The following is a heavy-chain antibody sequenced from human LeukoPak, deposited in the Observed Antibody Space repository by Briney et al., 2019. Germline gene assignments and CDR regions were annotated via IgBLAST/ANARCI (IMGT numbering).Heavy chain of an antibody. Sequence: GGSLRLSCAASGFTVGNNYMSWVRQAPGKGLEWVSLIYSAGSTYYADSVKGRFTISRDNSKNTLYLQMNSLRAEDTAVYYCARDFYGGKGDYYDYWGQGTLVTVSS. CDR1: GFTVGNNY. J-gene: IGHJ4*02. V-gene: IGHV3-66*01. CDR2: IYSAGST. CDR3: ARDFYGGKGDYYDY. D-gene: IGHD4-23*01.